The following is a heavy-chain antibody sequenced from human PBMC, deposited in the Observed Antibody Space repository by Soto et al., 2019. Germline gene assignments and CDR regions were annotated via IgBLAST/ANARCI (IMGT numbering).Heavy chain of an antibody. CDR1: GGSISSSSYY. Sequence: QLQLQESGPGLVKPSETLSLTCTVSGGSISSSSYYWGWIRQPPGKGLEWIGSIYYSGSTYYNPSLKSRVTISVDTSKYQFSLKLSSVTAADTTVYYCASPRGFGELFGYYYYMDVWGKGNTVTVSS. CDR2: IYYSGST. V-gene: IGHV4-39*01. J-gene: IGHJ6*03. CDR3: ASPRGFGELFGYYYYMDV. D-gene: IGHD3-10*01.